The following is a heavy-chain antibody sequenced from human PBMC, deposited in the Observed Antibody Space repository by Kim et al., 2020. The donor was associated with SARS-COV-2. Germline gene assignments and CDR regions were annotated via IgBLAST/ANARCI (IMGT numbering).Heavy chain of an antibody. V-gene: IGHV3-23*01. CDR3: AKVARKINSSSWYLYYYGMDV. CDR1: GFTFSSYA. J-gene: IGHJ6*02. Sequence: GGSLRLSCAASGFTFSSYAMSWVRQAPGKGLEWVSAISGSGGSTYYADSVKGRFTISRDNSKNTLYLQMNSLRAEDTAVYYCAKVARKINSSSWYLYYYGMDVWGQGTTVTVSS. CDR2: ISGSGGST. D-gene: IGHD6-13*01.